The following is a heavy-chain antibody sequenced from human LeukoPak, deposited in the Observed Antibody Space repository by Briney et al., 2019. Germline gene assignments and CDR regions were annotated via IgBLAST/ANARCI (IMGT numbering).Heavy chain of an antibody. CDR2: IRYDGSNK. D-gene: IGHD2-15*01. CDR1: GSTFSSYG. CDR3: AEAGVVALLRFDP. V-gene: IGHV3-30*02. J-gene: IGHJ5*02. Sequence: PGGSLRLSCAASGSTFSSYGMHWVRQAPGKGLEWVAFIRYDGSNKYYADSVKGRFTISRDNSKNTLYLQMNSLRAEDTAVYYCAEAGVVALLRFDPWGQGILVTVSS.